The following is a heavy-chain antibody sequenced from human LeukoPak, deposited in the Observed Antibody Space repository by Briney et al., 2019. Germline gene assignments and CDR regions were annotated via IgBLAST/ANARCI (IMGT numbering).Heavy chain of an antibody. CDR2: ISWNSGSI. Sequence: GGSLRLSCAASGFTFDDYAMHWVRQAPGKGLEWVSGISWNSGSIGYADSVKGRFTISRDNAKNSLYLQMNSLRAEDTAVYYCAKGGRSSGWSGFDYWGQGTLVTVSS. CDR3: AKGGRSSGWSGFDY. CDR1: GFTFDDYA. V-gene: IGHV3-9*01. D-gene: IGHD6-19*01. J-gene: IGHJ4*02.